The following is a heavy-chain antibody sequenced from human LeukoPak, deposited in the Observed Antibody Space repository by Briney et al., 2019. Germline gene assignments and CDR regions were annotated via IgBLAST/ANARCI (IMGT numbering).Heavy chain of an antibody. CDR3: ARAAVVFPEYYYYMDV. Sequence: SVKLSCKASGGTFSSYAISWVRQAPGQGLEWMGGIIPIFGTANYAQKFQGRVTITADESTSTAYMELSSLRSEDTAVYYCARAAVVFPEYYYYMDVWGKGTTVTVSS. CDR2: IIPIFGTA. CDR1: GGTFSSYA. V-gene: IGHV1-69*13. J-gene: IGHJ6*03. D-gene: IGHD2-8*02.